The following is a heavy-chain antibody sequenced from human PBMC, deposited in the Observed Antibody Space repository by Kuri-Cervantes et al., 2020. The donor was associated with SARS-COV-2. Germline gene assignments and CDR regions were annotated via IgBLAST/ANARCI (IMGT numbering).Heavy chain of an antibody. V-gene: IGHV4-61*09. CDR3: ASCTAMVPVNYYYMDV. D-gene: IGHD5-18*01. Sequence: SCTVSGGSISSGSYYWSWIRQPAGKGLEWIGEINHSGSTNYNPSLKSRVTISVDTSKNQFSLKLSSVTAADTAVYYCASCTAMVPVNYYYMDVWGKGTTVTVSS. J-gene: IGHJ6*03. CDR1: GGSISSGSYY. CDR2: INHSGST.